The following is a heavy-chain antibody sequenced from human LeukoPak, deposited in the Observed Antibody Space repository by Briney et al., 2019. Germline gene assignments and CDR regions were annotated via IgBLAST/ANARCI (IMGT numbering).Heavy chain of an antibody. J-gene: IGHJ4*02. CDR2: IYYSGST. Sequence: SETLSLTCTVSGGSISSSSYYWGWVRQPPGKGLEWIGSIYYSGSTYYNPSLKSRVTISVDTSKNQFSLKLSSVTAGDTAVYYCARVNYDTSGYTHFDYWGQGTLVTVSS. CDR1: GGSISSSSYY. V-gene: IGHV4-39*01. CDR3: ARVNYDTSGYTHFDY. D-gene: IGHD3-22*01.